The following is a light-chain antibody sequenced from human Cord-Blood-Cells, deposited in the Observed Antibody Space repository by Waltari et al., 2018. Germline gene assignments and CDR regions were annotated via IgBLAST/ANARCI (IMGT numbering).Light chain of an antibody. Sequence: VITQPPATLSASTGERATLPCRASQSVSSNLAWYPKKPGQAPRLLIFGAPTRATGIPARFSGSGSGTEFTLTISSLQSEDFAVYYCQQDNNWPWTFGQATKVEIK. V-gene: IGKV3-15*01. J-gene: IGKJ1*01. CDR2: GAP. CDR1: QSVSSN. CDR3: QQDNNWPWT.